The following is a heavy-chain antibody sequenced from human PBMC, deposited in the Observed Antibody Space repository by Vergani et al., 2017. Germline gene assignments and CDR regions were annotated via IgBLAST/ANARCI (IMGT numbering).Heavy chain of an antibody. Sequence: QVQLVQSGAEVKKPGDSVKVSCKASGYTFTDYAIHWVRQAPGQRLEWMGWINVGNGNTKYSQRFQGRVTITSDTSASTAYMELSSLRSEDTAVYYCATTISGDSFDYWGQGTLVTVSS. D-gene: IGHD1-26*01. CDR2: INVGNGNT. J-gene: IGHJ4*02. CDR1: GYTFTDYA. CDR3: ATTISGDSFDY. V-gene: IGHV1-3*01.